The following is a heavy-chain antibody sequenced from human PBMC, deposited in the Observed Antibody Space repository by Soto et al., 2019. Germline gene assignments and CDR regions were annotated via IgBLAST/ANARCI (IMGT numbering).Heavy chain of an antibody. CDR2: INRDANDI. CDR3: ARVVAHNWFDS. Sequence: EVQLVESGGGLVQPGGSLRLSCEASRGAFGDYWMHWVRQAPGKGLVWVSRINRDANDIIYADSVKGRFTASRDNAQNIGLLEMNTLGVEDTAVYYCARVVAHNWFDSWGQGTLVTVSS. CDR1: RGAFGDYW. V-gene: IGHV3-74*01. J-gene: IGHJ5*01.